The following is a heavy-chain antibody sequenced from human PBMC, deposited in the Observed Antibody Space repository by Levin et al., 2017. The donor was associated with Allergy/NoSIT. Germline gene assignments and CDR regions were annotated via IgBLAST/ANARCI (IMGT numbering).Heavy chain of an antibody. D-gene: IGHD6-13*01. CDR1: GITFSNAW. J-gene: IGHJ4*02. CDR3: TTYSSSWYSFDY. CDR2: IKSKADGGTT. Sequence: PGGSLRLSCAASGITFSNAWMSWARQAPGKGLEWVGRIKSKADGGTTEYAAPVKGRFTISRDDSKNTLYLQMNSLKTEDTAVYFCTTYSSSWYSFDYWGQGTLVTVSS. V-gene: IGHV3-15*01.